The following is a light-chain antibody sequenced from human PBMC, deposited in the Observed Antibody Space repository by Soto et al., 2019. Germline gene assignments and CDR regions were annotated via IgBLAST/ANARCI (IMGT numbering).Light chain of an antibody. CDR2: GAS. CDR1: QTVSSY. V-gene: IGKV3-15*01. CDR3: QQYDSSPRT. J-gene: IGKJ1*01. Sequence: EIVMTQSPATLSVSPGERATLSCRASQTVSSYLLWYQQKPGQAPRLLIYGASTRATGIPARFSGSGSGTEFILTISSLQSEDFAVYYCQQYDSSPRTFGQGTKVDIK.